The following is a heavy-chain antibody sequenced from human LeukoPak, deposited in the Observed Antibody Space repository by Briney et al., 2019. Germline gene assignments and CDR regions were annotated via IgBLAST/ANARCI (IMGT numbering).Heavy chain of an antibody. CDR1: GGSISSSSYY. CDR3: ARGIARSWYYYYYYMDV. Sequence: SETLSLTCTVSGGSISSSSYYWSWIRQPPGKGLEWIGEINHSGSTNYNPSLKSRVTISVDTSKNQFSLKLSSVTAADTAVYYCARGIARSWYYYYYYMDVWGKGTTVTVSS. CDR2: INHSGST. J-gene: IGHJ6*03. V-gene: IGHV4-39*07. D-gene: IGHD1-26*01.